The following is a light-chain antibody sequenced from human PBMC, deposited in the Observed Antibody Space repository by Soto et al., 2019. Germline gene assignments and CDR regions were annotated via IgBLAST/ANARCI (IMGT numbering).Light chain of an antibody. CDR2: EVT. V-gene: IGLV2-14*01. Sequence: QSVLTQPASVSGSPGQSITISCPGTSGDIGIYNYVSWYQQHPGKAPKLIICEVTNRPSGVSSRFSGSKSGNTASLTISGLRAEDEADYYCTSFTTTNIWVFGGGTKLTVL. CDR1: SGDIGIYNY. J-gene: IGLJ3*02. CDR3: TSFTTTNIWV.